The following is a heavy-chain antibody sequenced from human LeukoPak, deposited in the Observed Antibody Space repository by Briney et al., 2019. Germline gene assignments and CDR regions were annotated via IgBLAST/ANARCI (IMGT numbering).Heavy chain of an antibody. V-gene: IGHV4-59*01. CDR2: IYYSGST. J-gene: IGHJ4*02. CDR1: GGSISSYY. CDR3: ARDRDLYDY. Sequence: SETLSLTCTVSGGSISSYYWSWIRQPPGKGLEWTGYIYYSGSTNYNPSLKSRVTISVDTSKNQFSLKLSSVTAADTAVYYCARDRDLYDYWGQGTLVTVSS.